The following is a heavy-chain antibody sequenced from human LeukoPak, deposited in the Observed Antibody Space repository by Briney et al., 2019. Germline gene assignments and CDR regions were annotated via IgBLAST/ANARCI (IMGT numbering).Heavy chain of an antibody. D-gene: IGHD5-18*01. J-gene: IGHJ6*03. V-gene: IGHV4-39*07. CDR1: GGSISSSSYY. Sequence: SETLSLTCTVSGGSISSSSYYWGWIRQPPGKGLEWIGSIYYSGSTYYNPSLKSRVTISVDTSKNQFSLKLSSVTAADTAVYYCARDRTTAMEYYMDVWGKGTTVTVSS. CDR3: ARDRTTAMEYYMDV. CDR2: IYYSGST.